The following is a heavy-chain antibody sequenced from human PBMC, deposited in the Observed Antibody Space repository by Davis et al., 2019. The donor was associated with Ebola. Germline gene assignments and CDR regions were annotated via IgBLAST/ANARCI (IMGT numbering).Heavy chain of an antibody. CDR1: GFTFSSYS. Sequence: PGGSLRLSCAASGFTFSSYSMNWVRQAPGKGLEWVSYISSSSSTIYYADSVKGRFTISRDNAKNSLYLQMNSLRVEDTAVYYCAKDSFQYSGSIDNWGQGTLITVSS. V-gene: IGHV3-48*01. D-gene: IGHD1-26*01. J-gene: IGHJ4*02. CDR2: ISSSSSTI. CDR3: AKDSFQYSGSIDN.